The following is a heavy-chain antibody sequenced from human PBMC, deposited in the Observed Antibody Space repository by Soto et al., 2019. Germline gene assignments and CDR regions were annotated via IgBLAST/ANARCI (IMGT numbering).Heavy chain of an antibody. CDR3: ATGNVYYYASGGLWDQ. D-gene: IGHD3-10*01. Sequence: QVRLQESGPGLVNPSGTLSLTCVVSGGSITSPNLWAWVRQPPGRGLWWIAEMHHSGNTNYSPSHKSPVGTSIDKSKNQLSLKLSPVTAADTAVYYYATGNVYYYASGGLWDQWGRGALVTVSS. J-gene: IGHJ4*02. CDR2: MHHSGNT. V-gene: IGHV4-4*02. CDR1: GGSITSPNL.